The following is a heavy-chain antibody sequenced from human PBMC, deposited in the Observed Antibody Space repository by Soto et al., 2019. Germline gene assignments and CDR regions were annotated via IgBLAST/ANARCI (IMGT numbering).Heavy chain of an antibody. CDR2: MNPNSGNT. CDR1: GYTFTSDD. J-gene: IGHJ6*03. V-gene: IGHV1-8*01. CDR3: ARARVPDDFYYYYYMDV. D-gene: IGHD2-2*01. Sequence: ASVKVSCKASGYTFTSDDINWVRQATGQGLEWMGWMNPNSGNTGYAQKFQGRVTMTRNTSISTAYMELSSLRSEDTAVYYCARARVPDDFYYYYYMDVWGKGTTVTVS.